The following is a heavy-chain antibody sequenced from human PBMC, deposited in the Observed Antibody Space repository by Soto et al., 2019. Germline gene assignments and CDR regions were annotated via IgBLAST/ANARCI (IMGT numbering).Heavy chain of an antibody. J-gene: IGHJ4*02. CDR1: GFTFSNYN. D-gene: IGHD3-22*01. CDR3: ASRYYYDSSGYYYAYYY. V-gene: IGHV3-48*02. CDR2: ISSSSSTI. Sequence: GGSLRLSFAASGFTFSNYNMNWVRQAPGKGLEWGSSISSSSSTIYYADSVKVRFTISRDNAKNSLYLQMNSLRDADMSVYYCASRYYYDSSGYYYAYYYWGQGTLVTVSS.